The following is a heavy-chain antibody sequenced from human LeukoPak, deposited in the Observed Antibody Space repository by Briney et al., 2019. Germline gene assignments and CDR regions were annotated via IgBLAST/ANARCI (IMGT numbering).Heavy chain of an antibody. CDR3: ASLPAAITRLYFQH. Sequence: PGGSLRLSCAASGFTFSSYAMSWVRQAPGKGLEWVSAISGSGGSTYYADSVKGRFTISRDNSKNTLYLQMNSLRAEDTAVYYCASLPAAITRLYFQHWGQGTLVTVSS. CDR2: ISGSGGST. CDR1: GFTFSSYA. D-gene: IGHD6-13*01. V-gene: IGHV3-23*01. J-gene: IGHJ1*01.